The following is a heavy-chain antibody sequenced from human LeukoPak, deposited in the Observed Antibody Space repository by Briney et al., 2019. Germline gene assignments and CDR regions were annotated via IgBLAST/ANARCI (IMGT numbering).Heavy chain of an antibody. J-gene: IGHJ4*02. Sequence: GGSLRLSCAASGFTFSSYWMHWVRQPPGKGLVWVSRINGDGGSTSYADSVKGRFTISRDNAKNTLYLQMNSLTAEDTAVYYCAKIPSGSESYYTAFDYWGQGTLVTVPS. V-gene: IGHV3-74*01. CDR2: INGDGGST. CDR3: AKIPSGSESYYTAFDY. CDR1: GFTFSSYW. D-gene: IGHD3-10*01.